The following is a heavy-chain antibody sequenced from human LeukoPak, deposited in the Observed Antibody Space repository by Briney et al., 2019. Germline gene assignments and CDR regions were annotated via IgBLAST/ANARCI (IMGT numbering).Heavy chain of an antibody. CDR3: ARRVRAVAGNHFDY. Sequence: SETLSLTCAVYGGSFSGYYWSWIRQPPGKGLDWIGSIYYSGSTYYNPSLKSRVTISVDTSKKQFSLKLSSVTAADTAVYYCARRVRAVAGNHFDYWGQGTLVTVSS. CDR1: GGSFSGYY. CDR2: IYYSGST. V-gene: IGHV4-34*01. J-gene: IGHJ4*02. D-gene: IGHD6-19*01.